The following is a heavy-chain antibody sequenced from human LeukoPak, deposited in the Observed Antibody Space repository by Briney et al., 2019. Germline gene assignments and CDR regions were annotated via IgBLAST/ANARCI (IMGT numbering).Heavy chain of an antibody. Sequence: ATVKLSCKASGYTFTSYGISWVRQAPGQWREWIGWISAYNSNTNNAQKLKGRGTMTTARSTSTGYMEMRRMRSDDTAVYYCASIAYYYGSGSLSYYMDVWGKGTTVTVSS. CDR1: GYTFTSYG. V-gene: IGHV1-18*01. CDR3: ASIAYYYGSGSLSYYMDV. CDR2: ISAYNSNT. D-gene: IGHD3-10*01. J-gene: IGHJ6*03.